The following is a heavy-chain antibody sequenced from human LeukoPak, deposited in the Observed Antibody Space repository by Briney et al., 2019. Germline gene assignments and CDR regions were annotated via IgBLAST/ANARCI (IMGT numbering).Heavy chain of an antibody. CDR1: GGSFSGYY. Sequence: SETLSLTCAVYGGSFSGYYWSWIRQPPGKGLEWIGYIYYSGSTNYNPSLKSRVTISVDTSKNQFSLKLSSVTAADTAVYYCARDEGRYCSSTSCYWGDGMDVWGQGTTVTVSS. CDR3: ARDEGRYCSSTSCYWGDGMDV. V-gene: IGHV4-59*01. D-gene: IGHD2-2*01. J-gene: IGHJ6*02. CDR2: IYYSGST.